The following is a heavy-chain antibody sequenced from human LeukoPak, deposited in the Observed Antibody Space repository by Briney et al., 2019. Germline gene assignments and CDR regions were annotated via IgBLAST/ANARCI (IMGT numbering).Heavy chain of an antibody. J-gene: IGHJ5*02. CDR2: IYPGDSDT. Sequence: GASLKISCKGSGYSFPSYWIAWVRQMPGKGLEWMWIIYPGDSDTRYSPSFQGQVTISADKSISTAYLQWSSLKASDTAMYYCARGTPYCSGGSCSPNWFDPWGQGTLVTVSS. D-gene: IGHD2-15*01. CDR1: GYSFPSYW. CDR3: ARGTPYCSGGSCSPNWFDP. V-gene: IGHV5-51*01.